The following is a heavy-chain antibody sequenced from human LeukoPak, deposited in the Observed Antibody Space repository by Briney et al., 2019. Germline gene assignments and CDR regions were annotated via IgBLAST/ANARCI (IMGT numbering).Heavy chain of an antibody. CDR3: ARTPAAMEYYFDY. J-gene: IGHJ4*02. Sequence: GASVKVSCKASGYTFTGYYMHWVRQATGQGLEWMGWINPNSGGTNYAQKFQGRVTMTRDTSASTAYMELSSLRSEDTAVYYCARTPAAMEYYFDYWGQGTLVTVSS. CDR2: INPNSGGT. V-gene: IGHV1-2*02. D-gene: IGHD2-2*01. CDR1: GYTFTGYY.